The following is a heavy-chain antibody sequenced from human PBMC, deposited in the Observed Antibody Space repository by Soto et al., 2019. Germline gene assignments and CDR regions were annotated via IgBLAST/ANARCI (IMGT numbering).Heavy chain of an antibody. J-gene: IGHJ6*03. D-gene: IGHD3-3*01. CDR1: GDSVSSNSAA. V-gene: IGHV6-1*01. CDR2: TYYRSRWYN. CDR3: SRGSWDDVSGHYYMDV. Sequence: PSQTLSLTCAISGDSVSSNSAAWNWIRQSPSRGLEWLGRTYYRSRWYNDYAVSVKSRITVNPDTSKNQFSLHLNSVTPEDTAVYYCSRGSWDDVSGHYYMDVWGKGTTVTVS.